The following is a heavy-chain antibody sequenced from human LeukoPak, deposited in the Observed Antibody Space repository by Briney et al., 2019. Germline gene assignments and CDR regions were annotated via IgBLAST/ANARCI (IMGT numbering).Heavy chain of an antibody. CDR1: GFTFSSYS. Sequence: GGSLRLSCAASGFTFSSYSMNWVRQAPGKGLEWVSSISSSSSYIYYADSVKGRFTISRDNAKNSLYLQMNSLRAEDTAVYYCAKPYCSSTSCYGYYYGMDVWGQGTTVTVSS. V-gene: IGHV3-21*01. CDR2: ISSSSSYI. D-gene: IGHD2-2*01. J-gene: IGHJ6*02. CDR3: AKPYCSSTSCYGYYYGMDV.